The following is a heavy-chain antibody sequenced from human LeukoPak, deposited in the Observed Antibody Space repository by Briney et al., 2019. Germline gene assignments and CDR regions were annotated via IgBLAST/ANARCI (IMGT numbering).Heavy chain of an antibody. CDR3: ARCTASCYANAFDV. D-gene: IGHD2-2*01. Sequence: PGGSLRLSCAASGFTVSSNYMSWVRQAPGKGLEWVSVIYSGGSTYYADSVKGRFTISRANSKNTLYLQMNSLRPEDTAVYYCARCTASCYANAFDVWGQGTLLTVSS. CDR1: GFTVSSNY. CDR2: IYSGGST. J-gene: IGHJ3*01. V-gene: IGHV3-53*01.